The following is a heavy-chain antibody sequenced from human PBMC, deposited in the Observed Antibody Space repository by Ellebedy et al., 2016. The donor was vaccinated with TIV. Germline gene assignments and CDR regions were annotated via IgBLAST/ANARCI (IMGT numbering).Heavy chain of an antibody. J-gene: IGHJ4*02. CDR1: GFTFSSYW. D-gene: IGHD3-22*01. Sequence: GESLKISCAASGFTFSSYWMSWVRQAPGKGLEWVANIKQDGSEKYYVDSVKGRFTISRDNAKNSLYLQMHSLRAEDTAVYYCAKGMGGGSDISAPRYYFDYWGLGTLVTGSS. CDR2: IKQDGSEK. CDR3: AKGMGGGSDISAPRYYFDY. V-gene: IGHV3-7*03.